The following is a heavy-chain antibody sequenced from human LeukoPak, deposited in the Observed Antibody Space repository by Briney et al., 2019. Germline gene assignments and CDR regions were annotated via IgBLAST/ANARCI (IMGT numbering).Heavy chain of an antibody. J-gene: IGHJ6*03. CDR1: GFTFSSYA. CDR3: ANLGXAALFYYMDV. V-gene: IGHV3-23*01. D-gene: IGHD6-19*01. CDR2: XXXXXXST. Sequence: GGSLRLSCAASGFTFSSYAMXXXXXAPXKXXXXXXGXXXXXXSTXYAXSVXXXXXXSXXXSKNTLYLQMNSLRAEDTALYYCANLGXAALFYYMDVWGKGTTVTVSS.